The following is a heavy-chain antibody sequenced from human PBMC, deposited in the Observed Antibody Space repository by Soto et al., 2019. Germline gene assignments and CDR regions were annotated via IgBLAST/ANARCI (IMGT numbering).Heavy chain of an antibody. V-gene: IGHV4-30-4*01. J-gene: IGHJ6*02. D-gene: IGHD6-6*01. Sequence: SETLSLTCTVSGGSISSGDYYWSWIRQPPGKGLEWIGYIYYSGSTYYNPSLKSRVTISVDTSKNQFSLKLSSVTAADTAVYYCARASLSSSSEYYHYGMDVWGQGTTVTVSS. CDR2: IYYSGST. CDR1: GGSISSGDYY. CDR3: ARASLSSSSEYYHYGMDV.